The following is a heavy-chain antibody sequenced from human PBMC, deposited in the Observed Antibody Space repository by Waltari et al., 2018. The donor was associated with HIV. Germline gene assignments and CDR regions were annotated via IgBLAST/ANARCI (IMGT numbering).Heavy chain of an antibody. Sequence: QVQLQQWGAGLLKPSETLSLTCAVYGGSFSGYYWSWIRQPPGKGLEWIGEINHSGSTNYNPSLKSRVTISVDTSKNQFSLKLSSVTAADTAVYYCARVGCSSTSCLYYFDYWGQGTLVTVSS. CDR3: ARVGCSSTSCLYYFDY. V-gene: IGHV4-34*01. CDR1: GGSFSGYY. J-gene: IGHJ4*02. CDR2: INHSGST. D-gene: IGHD2-2*01.